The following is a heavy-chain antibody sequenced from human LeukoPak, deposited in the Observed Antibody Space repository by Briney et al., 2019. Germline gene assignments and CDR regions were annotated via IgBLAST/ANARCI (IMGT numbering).Heavy chain of an antibody. Sequence: SGGSLRLSCAASGFTFSTSAMTWVRQAPGKGLEWVSLISGSGGYTFYADSVKGRFTMSRDNSMKTVYMQMNSLRAEDTAVYFCAKHLMNDSGTQTFDSWGQGTLVTVSS. D-gene: IGHD3-10*01. CDR2: ISGSGGYT. V-gene: IGHV3-23*01. J-gene: IGHJ4*02. CDR1: GFTFSTSA. CDR3: AKHLMNDSGTQTFDS.